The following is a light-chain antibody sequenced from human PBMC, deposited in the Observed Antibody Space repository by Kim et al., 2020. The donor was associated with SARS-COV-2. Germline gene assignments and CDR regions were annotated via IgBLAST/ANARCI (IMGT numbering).Light chain of an antibody. J-gene: IGLJ3*02. CDR1: SSNIGSNT. CDR2: TDD. V-gene: IGLV1-44*01. CDR3: ATWDDSLDVWM. Sequence: GQRVTISCSGSSSNIGSNTVNWYQQLPGTAPQLLIDTDDRRPSGVSDRVSCSKSGTSASLAISALRSEDEADYYCATWDDSLDVWMFGGGTKLTVL.